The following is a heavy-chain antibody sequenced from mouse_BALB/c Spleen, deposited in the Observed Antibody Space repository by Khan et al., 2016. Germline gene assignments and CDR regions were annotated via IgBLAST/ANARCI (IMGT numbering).Heavy chain of an antibody. J-gene: IGHJ4*01. Sequence: EVQLQESGPSLVKPSQTLSLTCSVPGDSITSGYWNWIRKFPGNKLEYMGYISYSGSTYYNPSLKSRISITRDTSKNQYYLQLNSVTTEDTATYYCARYYGSSYYAMDYWGQGTSVTVSS. CDR1: GDSITSGY. D-gene: IGHD1-1*01. V-gene: IGHV3-8*02. CDR3: ARYYGSSYYAMDY. CDR2: ISYSGST.